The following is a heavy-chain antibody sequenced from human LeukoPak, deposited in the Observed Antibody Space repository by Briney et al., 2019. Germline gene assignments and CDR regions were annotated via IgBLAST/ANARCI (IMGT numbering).Heavy chain of an antibody. CDR2: INHSGST. V-gene: IGHV4-34*01. CDR3: ARPRMRITMVRGVMRGMDV. Sequence: SETLSLTCAVYGGSFSGYYWSWIRQPPGNGLERIGEINHSGSTNYNPSLKSRVTISVDTSKNQFSLKLSSVTAADTAVYYCARPRMRITMVRGVMRGMDVWGQGTTVTVSS. D-gene: IGHD3-10*01. CDR1: GGSFSGYY. J-gene: IGHJ6*02.